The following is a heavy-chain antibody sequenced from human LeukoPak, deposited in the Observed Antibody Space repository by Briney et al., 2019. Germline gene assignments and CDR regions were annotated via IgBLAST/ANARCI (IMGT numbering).Heavy chain of an antibody. Sequence: GASVKVSCKASGYTLTDYHIHWVRQAPGQGLEWMGWIKHNSGVTNYEQKFQGRVTMTRDTSISTAYMEVSSLKSDDTAVYYCARGRPVGIGGTAIEYWGQGTLVTVSS. D-gene: IGHD2-15*01. V-gene: IGHV1-2*02. CDR2: IKHNSGVT. CDR1: GYTLTDYH. J-gene: IGHJ4*02. CDR3: ARGRPVGIGGTAIEY.